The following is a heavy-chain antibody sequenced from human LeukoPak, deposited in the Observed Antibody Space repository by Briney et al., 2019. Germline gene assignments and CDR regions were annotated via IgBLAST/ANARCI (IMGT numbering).Heavy chain of an antibody. Sequence: GGSLRLSCAAPGFIFDNYAIHWVRHAPRKGLEWVSLISEDGGSTFYADSVRGRFTISRDNTRKSLSLQMSSLRSEDTALYYCARESETSGWYDYWGQGTLVTVSS. CDR1: GFIFDNYA. J-gene: IGHJ4*02. V-gene: IGHV3-43*02. D-gene: IGHD6-19*01. CDR3: ARESETSGWYDY. CDR2: ISEDGGST.